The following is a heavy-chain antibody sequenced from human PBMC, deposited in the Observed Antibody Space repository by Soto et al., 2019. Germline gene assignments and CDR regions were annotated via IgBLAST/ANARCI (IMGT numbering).Heavy chain of an antibody. CDR2: ISYDGRDK. CDR1: GFTFSSYA. CDR3: ARWTGGSDPQYDY. D-gene: IGHD1-26*01. J-gene: IGHJ4*02. Sequence: QVQLVESGGGVVQPGRSLRLSCAASGFTFSSYAMHWVRQAPGTGLEWVAVISYDGRDKYYPDSVKGRFTISRDNSKNKLNLQRNSVRAEDTAVYYCARWTGGSDPQYDYWGQGTLVTVSS. V-gene: IGHV3-30*01.